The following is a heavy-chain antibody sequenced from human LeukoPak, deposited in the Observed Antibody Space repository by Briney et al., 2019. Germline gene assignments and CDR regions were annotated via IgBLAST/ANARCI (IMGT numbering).Heavy chain of an antibody. Sequence: PGGSLRLSCAASGFTFGSYSMNWVRQAPGKGLEWVSSISSSSSYIYYADSVKGRFTISRDNAKNSLYLQMNSLGAEDTAVYYCARAAVRGVIIRNWFDPWGQGTLVTVSS. V-gene: IGHV3-21*01. J-gene: IGHJ5*02. D-gene: IGHD3-10*01. CDR2: ISSSSSYI. CDR3: ARAAVRGVIIRNWFDP. CDR1: GFTFGSYS.